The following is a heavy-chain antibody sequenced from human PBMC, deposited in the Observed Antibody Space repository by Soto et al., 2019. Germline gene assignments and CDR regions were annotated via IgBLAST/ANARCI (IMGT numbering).Heavy chain of an antibody. V-gene: IGHV3-23*01. Sequence: GGSLRLSCAASGFTFSSYAMSWVRQAPGKGLEWVSAISGSGGSTYYADSVKGRFTISRDNSKNTLYLQMNSLRAEDTAVYYCVLMSLIGSYVSNWGQGTLVTVSS. D-gene: IGHD1-26*01. CDR2: ISGSGGST. J-gene: IGHJ4*02. CDR3: VLMSLIGSYVSN. CDR1: GFTFSSYA.